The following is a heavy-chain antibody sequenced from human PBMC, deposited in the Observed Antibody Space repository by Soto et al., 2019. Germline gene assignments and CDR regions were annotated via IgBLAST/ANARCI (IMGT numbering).Heavy chain of an antibody. CDR2: IYPGDSDV. D-gene: IGHD6-13*01. Sequence: GESLKISCKGSGYRFSNHWIAWVRQKPGRGLEWLGAIYPGDSDVRSNPSFQGQVIFSADKSSNTAYLQWSSLKASDTGIYYCARHFPYSSSWYPSYCDSWGQGTLVTVS. V-gene: IGHV5-51*01. J-gene: IGHJ4*02. CDR3: ARHFPYSSSWYPSYCDS. CDR1: GYRFSNHW.